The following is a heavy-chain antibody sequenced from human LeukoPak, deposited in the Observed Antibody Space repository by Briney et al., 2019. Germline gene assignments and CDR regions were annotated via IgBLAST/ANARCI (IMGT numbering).Heavy chain of an antibody. Sequence: PGGSLRLSCAASGFTFSSYATSWVRQAPGKGLEWVSAVDTSGGTTYYADSVKGRFTISRDNSKNTLFLQLNSLRAEDTAVYFCAKDQLTGSKYYDFWSGYYTELGAFDIWGQGTLVTVSS. D-gene: IGHD3-3*01. J-gene: IGHJ3*02. CDR3: AKDQLTGSKYYDFWSGYYTELGAFDI. V-gene: IGHV3-23*01. CDR2: VDTSGGTT. CDR1: GFTFSSYA.